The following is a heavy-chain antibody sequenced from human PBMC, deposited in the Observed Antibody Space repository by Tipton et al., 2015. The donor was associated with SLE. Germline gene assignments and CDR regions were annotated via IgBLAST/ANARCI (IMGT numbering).Heavy chain of an antibody. CDR2: ISSSSSYI. Sequence: GSLRLSCAASGFTFSSYSMNWVRQAPGKGLEWVSSISSSSSYIYYADSVKGRFTISRDNAKNSLYLQMNSLRAEDTAVYYCARDRGSSWFFFDYWGQGTLVTVSS. V-gene: IGHV3-21*01. D-gene: IGHD6-13*01. CDR1: GFTFSSYS. J-gene: IGHJ4*02. CDR3: ARDRGSSWFFFDY.